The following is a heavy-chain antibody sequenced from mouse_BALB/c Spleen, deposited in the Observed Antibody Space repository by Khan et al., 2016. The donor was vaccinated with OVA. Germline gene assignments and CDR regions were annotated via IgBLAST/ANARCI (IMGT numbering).Heavy chain of an antibody. CDR2: IGYSGST. J-gene: IGHJ2*01. Sequence: VQLKESGPGLVKPSQSLSLTCTVTGYSITSGYGWNWIRQFQGNKLEWMGYIGYSGSTNYNPFHQSRISITRNTSKNEFFMMLNSVTTEDTATYYCSRTSRIKYWGQGTTLTVSS. CDR3: SRTSRIKY. V-gene: IGHV3-1*02. D-gene: IGHD3-3*01. CDR1: GYSITSGYG.